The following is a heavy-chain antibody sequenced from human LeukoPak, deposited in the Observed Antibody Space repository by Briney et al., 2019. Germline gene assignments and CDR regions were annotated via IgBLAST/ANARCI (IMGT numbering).Heavy chain of an antibody. J-gene: IGHJ4*02. CDR1: GFTFSGSA. D-gene: IGHD6-19*01. CDR2: IRSKANSYAT. Sequence: GGSLRLSCAASGFTFSGSAMHWVRQASGKGLEWVGRIRSKANSYATAYAASVKGRFTISRDDSKNTAYLQMNSLKTEDTAVYYCTSLDEGYSSGWYTDYWGQGTLVTVSS. CDR3: TSLDEGYSSGWYTDY. V-gene: IGHV3-73*01.